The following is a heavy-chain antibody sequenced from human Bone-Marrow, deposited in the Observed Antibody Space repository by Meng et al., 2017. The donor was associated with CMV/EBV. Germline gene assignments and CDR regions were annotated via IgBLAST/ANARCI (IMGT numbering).Heavy chain of an antibody. J-gene: IGHJ3*02. V-gene: IGHV1-69*10. CDR1: GGTFSSYA. CDR3: ARSVVSSTSCYPPMWAFDI. D-gene: IGHD2-2*01. CDR2: ISPILGIA. Sequence: SVKVSCKASGGTFSSYAISWVRQAPGQGLEWMGGISPILGIANYAQKFQGRVTITADKSTSTAYMELSSLRSEDTAVYYCARSVVSSTSCYPPMWAFDIWGQGTMVTFSS.